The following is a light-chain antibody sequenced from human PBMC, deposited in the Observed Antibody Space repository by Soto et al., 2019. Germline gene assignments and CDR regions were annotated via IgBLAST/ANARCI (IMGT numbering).Light chain of an antibody. Sequence: DIQMTQSPSSLSASLGDRFTITCRASQSISNYLNWYQQKPGKAPKLLIYAASSLQSGVPSRFSGSGSGTDFTLTISSLQPEDFATYFCQQTDTTPITFGQGTRLEIK. CDR2: AAS. J-gene: IGKJ5*01. CDR3: QQTDTTPIT. V-gene: IGKV1-39*01. CDR1: QSISNY.